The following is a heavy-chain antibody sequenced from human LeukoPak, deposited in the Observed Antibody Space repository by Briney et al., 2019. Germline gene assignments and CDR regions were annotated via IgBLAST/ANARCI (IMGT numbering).Heavy chain of an antibody. D-gene: IGHD2-2*01. CDR1: GDSISTSNYY. CDR3: ARQSRRATSDF. CDR2: VFYNGKT. Sequence: PSETLSLTCTVSGDSISTSNYYWGWVRQPPGKGLEWIGSVFYNGKTYSNAPLKSRVTMSADTSKNQSSLKLTSVTAADTAVYYCARQSRRATSDFWGQGTLVTVSS. J-gene: IGHJ4*02. V-gene: IGHV4-39*01.